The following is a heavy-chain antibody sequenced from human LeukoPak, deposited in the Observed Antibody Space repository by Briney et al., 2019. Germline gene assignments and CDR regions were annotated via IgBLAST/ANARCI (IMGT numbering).Heavy chain of an antibody. CDR2: INPNSGDT. CDR3: ARDLSSTSNWELDY. V-gene: IGHV1-2*06. Sequence: ASVKVSRKASGYTFTGYFMHWVRQAPGQGLEWMGRINPNSGDTNYAQNFQGRVTMTRDTSISTAYMELSRLRSDDTAVYYCARDLSSTSNWELDYWGQGTLVTVSS. J-gene: IGHJ4*02. CDR1: GYTFTGYF. D-gene: IGHD7-27*01.